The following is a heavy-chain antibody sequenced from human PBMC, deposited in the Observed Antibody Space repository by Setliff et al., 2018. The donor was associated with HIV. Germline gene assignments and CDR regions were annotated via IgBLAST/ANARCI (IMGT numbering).Heavy chain of an antibody. D-gene: IGHD3-22*01. J-gene: IGHJ3*02. CDR3: ARDRYYDSSGYYWFDAFDI. CDR1: GYTFTGYY. CDR2: INPNSGGT. Sequence: ASVKVSCKSSGYTFTGYYMHWVRQAPGQGLEWMGWINPNSGGTNYAQKFQGRVTMTRDTSISTAYMELSRLRSDDTAVYYCARDRYYDSSGYYWFDAFDIWGQGTMVTVSS. V-gene: IGHV1-2*02.